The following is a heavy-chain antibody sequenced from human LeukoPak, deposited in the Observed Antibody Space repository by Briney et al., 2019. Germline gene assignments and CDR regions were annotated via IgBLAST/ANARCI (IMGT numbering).Heavy chain of an antibody. Sequence: GGSLRLSCAASGFTFSSYAMSWVRQAPGKGLEWVSVIYSGGSTYYADSVKGRFTISRDKNTLYLQMNSLRADDTAVYYCARDEPSPDSTDLDYWGQGTLVTVSS. J-gene: IGHJ4*02. D-gene: IGHD2/OR15-2a*01. CDR1: GFTFSSYA. CDR2: IYSGGST. V-gene: IGHV3-66*01. CDR3: ARDEPSPDSTDLDY.